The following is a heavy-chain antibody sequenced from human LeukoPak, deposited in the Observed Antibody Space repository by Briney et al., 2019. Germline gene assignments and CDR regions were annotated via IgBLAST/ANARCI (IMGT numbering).Heavy chain of an antibody. V-gene: IGHV3-7*01. CDR3: ARDRSYCSGGSCYDPPFQH. D-gene: IGHD2-15*01. J-gene: IGHJ1*01. CDR1: GFTFRSYL. CDR2: IKQDGSEK. Sequence: PGEALRLYCAAYGFTFRSYLMSWVRQTPGKGHEWVPTIKQDGSEKNYVDCVKGRYTISRDNAKNSLYLQMNRRRAEDTAVYYCARDRSYCSGGSCYDPPFQHWGQGTLVTVSS.